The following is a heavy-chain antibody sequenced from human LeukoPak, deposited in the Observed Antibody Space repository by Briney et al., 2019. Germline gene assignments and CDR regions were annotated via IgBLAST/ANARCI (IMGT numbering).Heavy chain of an antibody. CDR3: ARGGDLGNYYYMDV. CDR1: GYTFTGYY. CDR2: INPNSGGT. J-gene: IGHJ6*03. V-gene: IGHV1-2*02. D-gene: IGHD2-21*02. Sequence: EASVKVSCKASGYTFTGYYMHWVRQAPGQGLEWMGWINPNSGGTNYAQKFQGRVTMTRDTSISTAYMELSRLRSDDTAVYHCARGGDLGNYYYMDVWGKGTTVTVSS.